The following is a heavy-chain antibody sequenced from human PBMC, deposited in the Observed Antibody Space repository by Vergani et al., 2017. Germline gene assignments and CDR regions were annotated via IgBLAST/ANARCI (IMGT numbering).Heavy chain of an antibody. CDR2: IYYSGST. CDR1: GGSISRYY. V-gene: IGHV4-59*01. J-gene: IGHJ3*02. Sequence: QVQLQESGPGLVKPSETLSLTCTVSGGSISRYYRGWIRQPPREGLEWIGYIYYSGSTNYNPSLKSRVTISVDTSKNQFSLKLSAVTAADTAVYYCARNPYCGGACYSAAFDIWGQGTMVTVSS. D-gene: IGHD2-21*02. CDR3: ARNPYCGGACYSAAFDI.